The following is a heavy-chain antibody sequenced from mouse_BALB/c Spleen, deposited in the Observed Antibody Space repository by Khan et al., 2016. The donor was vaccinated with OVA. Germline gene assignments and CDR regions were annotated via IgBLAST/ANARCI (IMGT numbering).Heavy chain of an antibody. CDR2: INPYNDGT. CDR3: VRPGNRYGRVFDY. CDR1: GYTFTRYV. Sequence: VQLKQSGPELVKPGASVKMSCKASGYTFTRYVMHWVKQKPGQGLEWIGYINPYNDGTKYNEKFKGKATLTSDKSSSTAYMELSSLTSEDSAVYYCVRPGNRYGRVFDYWGQGTTLTVSS. D-gene: IGHD2-14*01. J-gene: IGHJ2*01. V-gene: IGHV1S136*01.